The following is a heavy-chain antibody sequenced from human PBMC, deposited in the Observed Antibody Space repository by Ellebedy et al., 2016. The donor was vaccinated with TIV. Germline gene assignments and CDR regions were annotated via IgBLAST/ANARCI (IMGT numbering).Heavy chain of an antibody. V-gene: IGHV3-23*01. J-gene: IGHJ4*02. CDR3: AKGRGGYDYRPDS. CDR2: ISGSGGNT. CDR1: GFTFSSHA. Sequence: GESLKISCAASGFTFSSHAMSWVRQAPGKGLEWVSGISGSGGNTYYADSVKGQFTIPRDNSESTLSLQMNGLRAEDTAVFYCAKGRGGYDYRPDSWGQGTLVTVSS. D-gene: IGHD5-12*01.